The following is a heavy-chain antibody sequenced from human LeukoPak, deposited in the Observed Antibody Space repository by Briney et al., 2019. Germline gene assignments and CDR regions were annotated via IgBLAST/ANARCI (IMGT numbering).Heavy chain of an antibody. CDR1: GGTFSSYA. CDR3: ARVGDAYNYYNWFDP. D-gene: IGHD5-24*01. J-gene: IGHJ5*02. V-gene: IGHV1-69*05. CDR2: IIPILGTA. Sequence: ASVKVSCKASGGTFSSYAISWVRQAPGQGLEWMGGIIPILGTANHAQKFQGRVTITTDESTSTAYMELSSLRSKDTAVYYCARVGDAYNYYNWFDPWGQETLATVSS.